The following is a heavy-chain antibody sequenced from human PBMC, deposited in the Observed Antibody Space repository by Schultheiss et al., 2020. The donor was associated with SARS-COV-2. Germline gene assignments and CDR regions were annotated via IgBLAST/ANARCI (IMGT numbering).Heavy chain of an antibody. D-gene: IGHD6-6*01. V-gene: IGHV3-23*01. Sequence: GGSLRLSCAASGFTFSSYWMSWVRQAPGKGLEWVSAISGSGGSTYYADSVKGRFTISRDNSKNTLYLQMNSLRAEDTAVYYCARERRSSSSTFDYWGQGTLVTVSS. J-gene: IGHJ4*02. CDR1: GFTFSSYW. CDR2: ISGSGGST. CDR3: ARERRSSSSTFDY.